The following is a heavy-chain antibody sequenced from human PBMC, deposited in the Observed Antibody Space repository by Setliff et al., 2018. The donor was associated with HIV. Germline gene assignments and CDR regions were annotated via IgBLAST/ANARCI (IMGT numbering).Heavy chain of an antibody. Sequence: SETLSLTCAVYGGSFSSYYWIWIRQPPGKGLEWIGEINHRGIANSSPSLKSRVTISIDTSKDQFSLRLTSVTAADTALYYCARAQIAAPRPYEYWGQGTLVTVSS. V-gene: IGHV4-34*01. CDR2: INHRGIA. CDR1: GGSFSSYY. D-gene: IGHD6-6*01. J-gene: IGHJ4*02. CDR3: ARAQIAAPRPYEY.